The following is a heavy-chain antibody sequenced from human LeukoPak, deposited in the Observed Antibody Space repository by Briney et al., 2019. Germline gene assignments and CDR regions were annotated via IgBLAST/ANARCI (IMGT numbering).Heavy chain of an antibody. J-gene: IGHJ4*02. CDR2: IKSKNDGGPT. CDR1: GFTVSNAW. Sequence: PGGSLRLSCAASGFTVSNAWMSWVRQAPGKGLEWVGRIKSKNDGGPTDYTAPVKGRFTISRDDSENTPYLQMSSLNTEDTAVYYCTTIRYGDYYDYWGQGTLVTVSS. D-gene: IGHD4-17*01. V-gene: IGHV3-15*01. CDR3: TTIRYGDYYDY.